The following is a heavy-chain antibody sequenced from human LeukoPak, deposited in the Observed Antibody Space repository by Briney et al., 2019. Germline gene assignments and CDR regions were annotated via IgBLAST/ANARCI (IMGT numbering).Heavy chain of an antibody. J-gene: IGHJ5*02. Sequence: SEPLSLTGSVSGGHISSYYRSWIRQPPGQGLEWIGYIYYSGRNYYNPSLKSRVTISVDTSKNQFSLTLNSVTAADAAVYYCARQAAAGSEPKFDPWGQGTLVTVSS. CDR3: ARQAAAGSEPKFDP. CDR1: GGHISSYY. V-gene: IGHV4-59*08. CDR2: IYYSGRN. D-gene: IGHD6-13*01.